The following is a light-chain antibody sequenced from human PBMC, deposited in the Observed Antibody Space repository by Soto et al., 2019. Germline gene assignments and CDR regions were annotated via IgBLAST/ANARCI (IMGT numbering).Light chain of an antibody. CDR2: GAS. Sequence: EVVMTQSPATLSVSPGERATVSCRASQTVGGNLAWYQQRPGQAPRLLMYGASTRATGIPASFSGSGSGTEFTLTISSRQTEDFAVYYSQQYNNWPPWTFGQGTKVEIK. J-gene: IGKJ1*01. V-gene: IGKV3-15*01. CDR3: QQYNNWPPWT. CDR1: QTVGGN.